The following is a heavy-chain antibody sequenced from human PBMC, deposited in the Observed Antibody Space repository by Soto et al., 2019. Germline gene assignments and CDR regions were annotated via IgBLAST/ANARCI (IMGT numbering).Heavy chain of an antibody. D-gene: IGHD4-4*01. Sequence: SETCPSPALSLVAPSAAVVTTGPGSGSPQGRDWSGLGISITVGPPTTTPPLKGRITISVDTSGNQFSLKLSSVTAADTAVYFCARTYCTTTACQAHGIDVWGQGTTVTVSS. V-gene: IGHV4-61*01. CDR1: VAPSAAVVTT. CDR3: ARTYCTTTACQAHGIDV. J-gene: IGHJ6*02. CDR2: SITVGPP.